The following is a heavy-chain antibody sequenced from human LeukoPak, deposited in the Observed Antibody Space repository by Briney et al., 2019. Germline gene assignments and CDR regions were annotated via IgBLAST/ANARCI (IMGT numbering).Heavy chain of an antibody. Sequence: GESLKISCKGSGYSFTNYWIAWVRQMPGKGLEWMGIIYPGDSDTRYSPSFQGQVTISADKSISTAYLQWSSLKASDTAMYYCARHTSNSSSWYGDYFDYWGQGTLVTVSS. D-gene: IGHD6-13*01. J-gene: IGHJ4*02. CDR1: GYSFTNYW. CDR3: ARHTSNSSSWYGDYFDY. V-gene: IGHV5-51*01. CDR2: IYPGDSDT.